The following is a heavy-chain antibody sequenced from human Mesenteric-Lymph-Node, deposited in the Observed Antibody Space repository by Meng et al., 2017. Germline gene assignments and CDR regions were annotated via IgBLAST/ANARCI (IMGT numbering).Heavy chain of an antibody. CDR1: GGSISSSNW. J-gene: IGHJ5*02. V-gene: IGHV4-4*02. CDR2: VHYSGTT. D-gene: IGHD1-26*01. CDR3: YADDKTISGGFDP. Sequence: GSLRLSCAVSGGSISSSNWWSWVRQPPGKGLEWIGSVHYSGTTYYNPSLKSRVTLLVDTSKNLFSLKLNSVTAADTAIYYCYADDKTISGGFDPWGQGSVVTVSS.